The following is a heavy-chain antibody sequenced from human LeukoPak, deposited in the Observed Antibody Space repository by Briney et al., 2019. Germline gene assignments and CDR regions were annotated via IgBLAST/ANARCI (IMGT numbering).Heavy chain of an antibody. CDR3: ARGRNWGDLARAINYYYYYMDV. CDR1: GYTFTSYD. J-gene: IGHJ6*03. D-gene: IGHD3-16*01. CDR2: MNPNSGNT. V-gene: IGHV1-8*03. Sequence: GASVKVSCKASGYTFTSYDINGVRQATGQGLEWMGWMNPNSGNTGYAQKFQGRVTITRNTSISTAYMELSSLRSEDTAVYYWARGRNWGDLARAINYYYYYMDVWGKGTTVTVSS.